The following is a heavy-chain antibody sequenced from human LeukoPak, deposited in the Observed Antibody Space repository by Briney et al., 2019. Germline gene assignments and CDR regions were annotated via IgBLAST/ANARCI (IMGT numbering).Heavy chain of an antibody. CDR2: IYYSGST. D-gene: IGHD2-15*01. V-gene: IGHV4-59*08. J-gene: IGHJ4*02. Sequence: PSETLSLTCTVSGGSISSYYWSWIRQPPGKGLEWIGYIYYSGSTNYNPSFKSRVTISVDTSKNQFSLKLSSVTAADTAVYYCASLPYCSGGSCCSFDYWGQGTLVTVSS. CDR1: GGSISSYY. CDR3: ASLPYCSGGSCCSFDY.